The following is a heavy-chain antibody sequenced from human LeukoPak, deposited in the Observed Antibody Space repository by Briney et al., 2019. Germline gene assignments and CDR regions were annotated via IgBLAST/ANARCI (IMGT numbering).Heavy chain of an antibody. Sequence: ASVKVSCKASSYTFTSYGISWVRQAPGQGLEWMGWISAYNGNTNYAQKLQGRVTMTTDTSTSTAYMELRSLRSDDTAVYYCARNRGGGWYGEAFDYWGQGTLVTVSS. CDR1: SYTFTSYG. V-gene: IGHV1-18*01. D-gene: IGHD6-19*01. CDR2: ISAYNGNT. J-gene: IGHJ4*02. CDR3: ARNRGGGWYGEAFDY.